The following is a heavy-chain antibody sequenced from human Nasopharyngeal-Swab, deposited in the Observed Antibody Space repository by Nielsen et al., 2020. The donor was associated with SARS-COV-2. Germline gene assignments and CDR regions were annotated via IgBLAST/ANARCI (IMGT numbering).Heavy chain of an antibody. CDR2: ISSSGSTI. D-gene: IGHD2-8*01. V-gene: IGHV3-48*03. J-gene: IGHJ6*02. Sequence: GESLKISCAASGFTFSSYEMNWVRQAPGKGPEWVSYISSSGSTIYYADSVKGRFTISRDNAKNSLYLQMNSLRAEDTAVYYCARESSIVLMVYVHHYGMDVWGQGTTVTVSS. CDR3: ARESSIVLMVYVHHYGMDV. CDR1: GFTFSSYE.